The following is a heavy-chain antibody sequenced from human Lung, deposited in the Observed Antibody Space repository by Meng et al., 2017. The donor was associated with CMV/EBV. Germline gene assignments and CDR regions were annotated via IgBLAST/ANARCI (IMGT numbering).Heavy chain of an antibody. CDR3: ARGEFSWYDNWFDP. D-gene: IGHD6-13*01. V-gene: IGHV3-48*03. CDR1: GFTFDSYG. Sequence: GESLKISCAASGFTFDSYGMNWVRQAPGKGLEWVSYISSSGSTIYYADSVKGRFTISRDNAKKSLYLQMNSLRAEDTAVYYCARGEFSWYDNWFDPWGQGTLVTVSS. CDR2: ISSSGSTI. J-gene: IGHJ5*02.